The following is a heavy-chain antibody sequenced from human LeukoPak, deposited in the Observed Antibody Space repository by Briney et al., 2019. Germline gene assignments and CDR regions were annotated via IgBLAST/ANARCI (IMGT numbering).Heavy chain of an antibody. CDR1: GYTFTGYY. CDR3: ATAGSGWYLFGAFDI. V-gene: IGHV1-46*01. CDR2: INPSGGST. J-gene: IGHJ3*02. D-gene: IGHD6-19*01. Sequence: ASVKVSCKASGYTFTGYYMHWVRQAPGQGLEWMGIINPSGGSTSYAQKFQGRVTMTRDTSTSTVYMELSSLRSEDTAVYYCATAGSGWYLFGAFDIWGQGTMVTVSS.